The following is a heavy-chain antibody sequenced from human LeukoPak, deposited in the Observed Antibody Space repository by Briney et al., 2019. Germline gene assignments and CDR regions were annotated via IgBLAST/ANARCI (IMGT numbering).Heavy chain of an antibody. CDR3: AGGDGFNYVY. CDR2: ISSSSSTI. V-gene: IGHV3-48*02. J-gene: IGHJ4*02. D-gene: IGHD5-24*01. Sequence: QPGGSLRLSCAASGFTFSSYAMSWVRQAPGKGLEWVSYISSSSSTIYYADSVKGRFTISRDNAKNSLYLQMNSLRDEDTAVYYCAGGDGFNYVYWGQGTLVTVSS. CDR1: GFTFSSYA.